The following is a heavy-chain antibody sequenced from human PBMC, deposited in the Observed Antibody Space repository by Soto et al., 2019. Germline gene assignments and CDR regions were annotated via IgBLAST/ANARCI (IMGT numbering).Heavy chain of an antibody. V-gene: IGHV1-18*01. CDR2: ISAHNGNT. D-gene: IGHD3-10*01. Sequence: QVHLVQSGAEVKKSGASVKVSCKGSGYDFTTYGITWVRQAPGQGLEWMAWISAHNGNTDYAQKLQGRVTVTRDTFTNTAYMELRSLRSDDTAVYYCARGRYGGYWGQGALVTVSS. CDR3: ARGRYGGY. J-gene: IGHJ4*02. CDR1: GYDFTTYG.